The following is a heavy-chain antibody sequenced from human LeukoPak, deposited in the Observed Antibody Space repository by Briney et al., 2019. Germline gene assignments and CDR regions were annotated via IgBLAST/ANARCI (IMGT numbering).Heavy chain of an antibody. CDR2: VYYNGAT. D-gene: IGHD1-26*01. V-gene: IGHV4-39*01. Sequence: SETLSLTCTVSGGSISSTSYYWGWIRQPPGKGLQWIGTVYYNGATQYNPSLKSRVTISVDTYKNPFSLKLTSVTAADTAVYYCAREDRVGATTGSDHWGQGTLVTVSS. J-gene: IGHJ4*02. CDR1: GGSISSTSYY. CDR3: AREDRVGATTGSDH.